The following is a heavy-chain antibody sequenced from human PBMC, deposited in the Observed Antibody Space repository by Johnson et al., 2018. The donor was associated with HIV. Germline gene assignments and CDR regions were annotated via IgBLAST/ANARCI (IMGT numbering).Heavy chain of an antibody. CDR2: INSDGSSR. V-gene: IGHV3-74*02. CDR3: AKCIWGSSLIDVFDI. Sequence: VQLVESGGGLVQPGRSLRLSCVVSGFTFSSYWMHWVRQAPGKGLVWVSRINSDGSSRNYADTVKGRFSISRDNAKNTLYLQMNSLRAEDTAVYYCAKCIWGSSLIDVFDIWGQGTMVTVSS. CDR1: GFTFSSYW. D-gene: IGHD6-13*01. J-gene: IGHJ3*02.